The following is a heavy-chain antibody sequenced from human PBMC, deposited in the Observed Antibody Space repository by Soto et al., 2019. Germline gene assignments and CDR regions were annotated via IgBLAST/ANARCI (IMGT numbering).Heavy chain of an antibody. CDR2: ISYDGSNK. D-gene: IGHD2-15*01. CDR1: GFTFSSYA. V-gene: IGHV3-30-3*01. J-gene: IGHJ4*02. CDR3: ARAVVVAASYPFDY. Sequence: QVQLVESGGGVVQPGRSLRLSCAASGFTFSSYAMHWVRQAPGKGLEWVAVISYDGSNKYYADSVKGRFTISRDNSKNTLYLQMNSLRAEDTAVYYCARAVVVAASYPFDYWGQGTLVTVXS.